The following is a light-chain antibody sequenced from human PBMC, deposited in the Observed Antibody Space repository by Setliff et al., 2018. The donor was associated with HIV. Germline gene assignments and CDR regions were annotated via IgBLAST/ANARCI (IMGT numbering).Light chain of an antibody. CDR1: SSDVGGHNF. J-gene: IGLJ3*02. Sequence: QSVLTQPASVSGSPGQSITISCTGTSSDVGGHNFVSWYQQHPGKAPKLMIYDVNNRPSGVSNRFSGSKSGNTASLTISGLQAEDGADYYCSSYTRSTTWVFGGGTKVTVL. CDR3: SSYTRSTTWV. CDR2: DVN. V-gene: IGLV2-14*03.